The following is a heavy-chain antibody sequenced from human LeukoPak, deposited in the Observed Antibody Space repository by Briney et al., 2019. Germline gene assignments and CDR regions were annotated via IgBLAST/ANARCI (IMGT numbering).Heavy chain of an antibody. D-gene: IGHD5-12*01. V-gene: IGHV4-59*01. CDR2: IYYSGST. CDR1: GGSISSYY. J-gene: IGHJ6*03. CDR3: ASSGYAFYYMDV. Sequence: SETLSLTCTVSGGSISSYYWSWIRQPPGKGLEWIGYIYYSGSTNYNPSLKSRVTISVDTSKNQFSLKLSSVTAADTAVYYCASSGYAFYYMDVWGKGTTVTIPS.